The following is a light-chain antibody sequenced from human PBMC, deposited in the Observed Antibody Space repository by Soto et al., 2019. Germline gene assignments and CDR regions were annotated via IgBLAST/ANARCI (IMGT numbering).Light chain of an antibody. CDR1: QSISSW. J-gene: IGKJ1*01. CDR3: QQYNTYPWT. Sequence: DIQMTQSPSTLSASVGDTVTITCRASQSISSWLAWYQQKPGKAPKLLIYKASSLESGVPSRFSGSGSGTEFTRTISSLQPDDFATYYCQQYNTYPWTFGQGTKVEVK. CDR2: KAS. V-gene: IGKV1-5*03.